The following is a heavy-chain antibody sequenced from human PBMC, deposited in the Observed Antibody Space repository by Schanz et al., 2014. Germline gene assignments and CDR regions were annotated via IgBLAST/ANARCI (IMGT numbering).Heavy chain of an antibody. D-gene: IGHD3-3*01. CDR1: GYTFNNHG. CDR2: ISVYHGHT. V-gene: IGHV1-18*01. CDR3: VTEKRMESGTWAKAFDI. Sequence: QVQMVQSGAEVKKPGASATVSCKASGYTFNNHGISWVRQAPGQGLEWMGWISVYHGHTNYAEKVHGRVTMTTDTSTSTAYMELRSLISDDTAMYYCVTEKRMESGTWAKAFDIWGQGTWVTVSS. J-gene: IGHJ3*02.